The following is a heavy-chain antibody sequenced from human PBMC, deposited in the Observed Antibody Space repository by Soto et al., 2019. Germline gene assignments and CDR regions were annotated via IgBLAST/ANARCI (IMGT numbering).Heavy chain of an antibody. Sequence: SETLSLTCAVYGGSFSGYYWSWVRQPPGKGLEWIGEINHSGSTNYNPSLKSRVTISVDTSKNQFSLKLSSVTAADTAVYYCARASSWYYFDYWGQGTLVTVSS. J-gene: IGHJ4*02. CDR2: INHSGST. CDR1: GGSFSGYY. CDR3: ARASSWYYFDY. V-gene: IGHV4-34*01. D-gene: IGHD6-13*01.